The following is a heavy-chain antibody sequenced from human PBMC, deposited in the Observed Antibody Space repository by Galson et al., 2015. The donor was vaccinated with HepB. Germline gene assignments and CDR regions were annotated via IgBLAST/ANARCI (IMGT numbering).Heavy chain of an antibody. V-gene: IGHV3-30*18. J-gene: IGHJ5*02. CDR1: GFTFSSYG. Sequence: SLRLSCAASGFTFSSYGMHWVRQAPGKGLEWVAVISYDGSNKYYADSVKGRFTISRDNSKNTLYLQMNSLRAEDTAVYYCAKDRDIVVVPAAGGFDPWGQGTLVTVSS. CDR2: ISYDGSNK. CDR3: AKDRDIVVVPAAGGFDP. D-gene: IGHD2-2*01.